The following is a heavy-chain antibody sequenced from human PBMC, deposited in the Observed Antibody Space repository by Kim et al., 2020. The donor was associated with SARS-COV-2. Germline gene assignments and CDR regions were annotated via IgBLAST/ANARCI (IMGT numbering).Heavy chain of an antibody. Sequence: GGSLRLSCEASGFSFSDYTMNWVRQAPGKGLEWVSSIRKSSSHLFYADSVKGRFTTSRDDAKNSLYLQMNRLRAEDTAVYYCVSHLGLAVAGWGQGTLVTVSS. V-gene: IGHV3-21*01. CDR1: GFSFSDYT. D-gene: IGHD6-19*01. CDR3: VSHLGLAVAG. CDR2: IRKSSSHL. J-gene: IGHJ4*02.